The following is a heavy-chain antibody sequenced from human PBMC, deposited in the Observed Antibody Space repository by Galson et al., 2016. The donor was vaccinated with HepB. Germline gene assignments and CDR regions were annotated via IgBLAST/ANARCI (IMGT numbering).Heavy chain of an antibody. CDR1: GGSISSGSYY. CDR3: ARGGERRYCGAGTCYSGLDY. V-gene: IGHV4-61*02. J-gene: IGHJ4*02. D-gene: IGHD2-15*01. CDR2: VYTSGST. Sequence: TLSLTCTVSGGSISSGSYYWSWIRQPAGKGLEWIGRVYTSGSTNYNPSLQSRVTISVDTSKHQFSLRLTSVTAADTAVYYCARGGERRYCGAGTCYSGLDYWGQGTLVTVSS.